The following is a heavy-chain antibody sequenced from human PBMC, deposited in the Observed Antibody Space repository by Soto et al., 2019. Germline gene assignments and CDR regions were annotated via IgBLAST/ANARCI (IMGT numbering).Heavy chain of an antibody. D-gene: IGHD4-17*01. J-gene: IGHJ4*02. CDR1: GFTFSSYA. CDR3: ARGTSHNYGDYYFDY. V-gene: IGHV3-7*01. Sequence: EVQLLESGGGLVQPGGSLRLSCAASGFTFSSYAMSWVRQAPGKGLEWVANIKQDGSEKYYVDSVKGRFTISRDNAKNSLYLQMNSLRAEDTAVYYCARGTSHNYGDYYFDYWGQGTLVTVSS. CDR2: IKQDGSEK.